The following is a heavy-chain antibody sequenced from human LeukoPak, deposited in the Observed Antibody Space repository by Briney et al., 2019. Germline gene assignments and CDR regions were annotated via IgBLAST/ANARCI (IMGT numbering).Heavy chain of an antibody. J-gene: IGHJ4*02. Sequence: GGSLRLSCAASGFTFSSYSTNWVRQAPGKGLEWVSSISSSSLYIYYADSVKGRFTISRDNAKNSLYLQMNSLRAEDTAVYYCARDAEGYFDYWGQGTLVTVSS. CDR3: ARDAEGYFDY. CDR1: GFTFSSYS. V-gene: IGHV3-21*01. CDR2: ISSSSLYI.